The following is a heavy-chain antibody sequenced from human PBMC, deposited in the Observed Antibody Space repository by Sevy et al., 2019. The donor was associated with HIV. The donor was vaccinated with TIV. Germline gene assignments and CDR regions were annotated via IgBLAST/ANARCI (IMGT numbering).Heavy chain of an antibody. Sequence: ASVKVSCKASGYTFTGYYMHWVRQAPGQGLEWMGRINPNSGGTNYAQKFQGRVTMTRDTSISTAYMELSRLRSDDTAVYYCARESIVVVPAVHLFDYWGQGTLVTVSS. J-gene: IGHJ4*02. D-gene: IGHD2-2*01. V-gene: IGHV1-2*06. CDR1: GYTFTGYY. CDR3: ARESIVVVPAVHLFDY. CDR2: INPNSGGT.